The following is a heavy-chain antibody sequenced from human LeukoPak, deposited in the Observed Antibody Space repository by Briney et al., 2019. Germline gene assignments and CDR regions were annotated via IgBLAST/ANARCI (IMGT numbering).Heavy chain of an antibody. Sequence: SETLSLTCAVYGGSFSGYYWSWIRQPPGKGLEWIGEINHSGSTYYNPSLKSRVTISVDTSRNQFSLKLSSVTAADTAVYYCASLAVAGLSEGYGAQETLVIVSS. CDR1: GGSFSGYY. V-gene: IGHV4-34*01. CDR3: ASLAVAGLSEGY. D-gene: IGHD6-19*01. CDR2: INHSGST. J-gene: IGHJ4*02.